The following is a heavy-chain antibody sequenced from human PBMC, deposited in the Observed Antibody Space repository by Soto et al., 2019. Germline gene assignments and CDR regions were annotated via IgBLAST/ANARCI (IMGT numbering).Heavy chain of an antibody. CDR3: ARINYSDTSGYYFFFDH. D-gene: IGHD3-22*01. J-gene: IGHJ4*02. V-gene: IGHV4-30-2*01. CDR2: ISPIGST. Sequence: WTWIRQPPGKGLEWIGYISPIGSTYFNPSLRSRVTISVDKSKSQFSLKLSSVTAADTAVYYCARINYSDTSGYYFFFDHWGQGIQVTVSS.